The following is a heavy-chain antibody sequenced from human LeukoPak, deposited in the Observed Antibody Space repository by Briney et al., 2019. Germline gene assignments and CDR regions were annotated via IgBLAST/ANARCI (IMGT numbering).Heavy chain of an antibody. V-gene: IGHV3-21*04. Sequence: TGGSLRLSCAASGFTFSSYSMNWVRQAPGKGLEWVSSISSSSGYIYYADSVKGRFTISRDNARKSLFLQMNSLRVEDTALYYCARDLYGDYGFDTWGQGTLVTVSS. J-gene: IGHJ3*02. CDR1: GFTFSSYS. CDR2: ISSSSGYI. CDR3: ARDLYGDYGFDT. D-gene: IGHD4-17*01.